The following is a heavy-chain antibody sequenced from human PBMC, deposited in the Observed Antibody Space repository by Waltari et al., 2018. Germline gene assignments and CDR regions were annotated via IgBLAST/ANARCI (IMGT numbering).Heavy chain of an antibody. Sequence: QVQLQESGPGLVQPSETLSLTCTVSGDSISGSYWSWIRQPAGNALEWIGHIYAGGSTTYRPSPKRRVTMSVAPSKNQVALKLTSMTAADTAMYYCARVHYVFWGGSLWNTFDIWGQGTMVTVSS. D-gene: IGHD3-3*01. CDR3: ARVHYVFWGGSLWNTFDI. CDR1: GDSISGSY. CDR2: IYAGGST. V-gene: IGHV4-4*07. J-gene: IGHJ3*02.